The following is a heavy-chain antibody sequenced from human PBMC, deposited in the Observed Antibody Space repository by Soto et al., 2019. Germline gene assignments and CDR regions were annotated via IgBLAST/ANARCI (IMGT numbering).Heavy chain of an antibody. CDR1: GFTFSNAW. J-gene: IGHJ6*02. CDR2: IKSKTDGGTT. D-gene: IGHD1-26*01. Sequence: GGSLRLSCAASGFTFSNAWMSWVRQAPWKGLEWVGRIKSKTDGGTTDYAAPVKGRFTISRDDSKNTLYLQMNSLKTEDTAVYYCTTGELRRYYYYYGMDVWGQGTTVTVSS. CDR3: TTGELRRYYYYYGMDV. V-gene: IGHV3-15*01.